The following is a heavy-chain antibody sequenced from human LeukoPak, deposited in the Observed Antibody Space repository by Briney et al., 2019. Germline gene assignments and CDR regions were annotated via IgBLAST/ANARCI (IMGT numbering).Heavy chain of an antibody. V-gene: IGHV3-33*06. J-gene: IGHJ4*02. D-gene: IGHD6-19*01. CDR2: IGYDGSNK. Sequence: GGSLRLSCAASGFTFSSYGMHWVRQAPGKGLEWVAVIGYDGSNKYYADSVKGRFTISRDNSKNPLYLQMNSMRTEDPPVYYCAKAQVEGQWLVEAGFDYWAREPWSPSPQ. CDR1: GFTFSSYG. CDR3: AKAQVEGQWLVEAGFDY.